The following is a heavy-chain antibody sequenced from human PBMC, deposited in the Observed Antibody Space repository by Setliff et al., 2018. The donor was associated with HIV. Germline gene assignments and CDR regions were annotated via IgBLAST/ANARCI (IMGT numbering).Heavy chain of an antibody. D-gene: IGHD2-15*01. V-gene: IGHV1-18*04. CDR2: INIRNGNT. CDR1: GYTFTRYA. CDR3: GRVSGRIYPIVNYYGLDV. J-gene: IGHJ6*02. Sequence: ASVKVSCKTSGYTFTRYAISWVRQAPGQGLEWMGWINIRNGNTYYAQRFKDRVAMTSDTSTSTVYMDLRSLKFDDTAVYYCGRVSGRIYPIVNYYGLDVWGQGTTVTVSS.